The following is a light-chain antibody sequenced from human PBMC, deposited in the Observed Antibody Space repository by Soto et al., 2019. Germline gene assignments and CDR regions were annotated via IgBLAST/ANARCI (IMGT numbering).Light chain of an antibody. J-gene: IGKJ1*01. CDR1: QSVNTN. CDR3: QQYNNWPSWK. Sequence: EIVVTHSPATLSVSPGEIAALSCRGSQSVNTNFAWYQQKPGQAPRLLIYGASTRATGIPARFSGSGSGTEFTLTISSLQSEDFAVYYCQQYNNWPSWKFGQGTKVDIK. CDR2: GAS. V-gene: IGKV3-15*01.